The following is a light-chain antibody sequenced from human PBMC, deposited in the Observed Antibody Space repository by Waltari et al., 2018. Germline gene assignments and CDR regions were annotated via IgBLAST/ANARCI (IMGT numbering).Light chain of an antibody. V-gene: IGKV3-15*01. CDR1: QSVSSN. CDR2: GAS. Sequence: DIVMTQSPATLSVSPGERDTLSCRSSQSVSSNLAWYQQKTGQAPRLLIYGASTRATGIPARFSGSGSGTEFTLTISSLKSEDFAVYYCQQYNNWIFTFGPGTKVDIK. J-gene: IGKJ3*01. CDR3: QQYNNWIFT.